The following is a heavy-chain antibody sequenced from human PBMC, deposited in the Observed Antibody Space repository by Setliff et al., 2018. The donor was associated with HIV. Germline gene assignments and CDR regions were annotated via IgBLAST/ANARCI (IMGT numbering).Heavy chain of an antibody. D-gene: IGHD6-19*01. V-gene: IGHV4-59*01. CDR1: GGSISSYY. CDR2: IYYSGST. Sequence: KSSETLSLTCTVSGGSISSYYWSWIRQPPGKGLEWIGYIYYSGSTNYNPSPKSRVTISVDTSKNQFSLKLSSVTAADTAVYYCARGPPGYSSGWYYGSLGYMDVWGKGTTVTVSS. J-gene: IGHJ6*03. CDR3: ARGPPGYSSGWYYGSLGYMDV.